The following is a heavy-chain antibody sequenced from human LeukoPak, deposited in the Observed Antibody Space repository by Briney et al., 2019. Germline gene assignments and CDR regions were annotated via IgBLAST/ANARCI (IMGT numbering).Heavy chain of an antibody. V-gene: IGHV4-59*01. J-gene: IGHJ4*02. CDR3: ARVVEGIDDY. CDR1: GGSISGYY. Sequence: SETLSLTCTVSGGSISGYYWSWIRQPPGEGLEWIACIYYTGPTNYNPSLKSRVTISVDTSKNQFSLKLSSVTAADTAVYYCARVVEGIDDYWGQGTLVTVSS. D-gene: IGHD2-15*01. CDR2: IYYTGPT.